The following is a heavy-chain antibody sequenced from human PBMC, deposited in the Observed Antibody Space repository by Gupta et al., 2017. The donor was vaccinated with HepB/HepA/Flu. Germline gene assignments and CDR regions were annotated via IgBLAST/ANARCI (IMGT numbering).Heavy chain of an antibody. V-gene: IGHV3-23*01. J-gene: IGHJ6*03. Sequence: EGQLLDSGGGLVQPGGSLRPSCAASGFPFSTYAMGWVRQAPGKGLEWVSSITRSGENTYYADSVKGRFTISRDNYKNTLYLQMNSLRAEDTAVYYCFIYDNYFYIDVWGKGTTVTVSS. CDR3: FIYDNYFYIDV. CDR1: GFPFSTYA. CDR2: ITRSGENT. D-gene: IGHD3-22*01.